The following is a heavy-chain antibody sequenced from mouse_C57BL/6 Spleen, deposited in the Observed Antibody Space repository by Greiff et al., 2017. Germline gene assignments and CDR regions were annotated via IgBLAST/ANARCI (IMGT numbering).Heavy chain of an antibody. Sequence: DVKLQESGPGLVKPSQSLSLTCSVTGYSITSGYYWNWIRQFPGNKLEWMGYISYDGSNNYNPSLKNRISITRDTSKNQFFLKLNSVTTEDTATYYCASDDYEDAMDYWGQGTSVTVSS. CDR1: GYSITSGYY. D-gene: IGHD2-4*01. V-gene: IGHV3-6*01. J-gene: IGHJ4*01. CDR2: ISYDGSN. CDR3: ASDDYEDAMDY.